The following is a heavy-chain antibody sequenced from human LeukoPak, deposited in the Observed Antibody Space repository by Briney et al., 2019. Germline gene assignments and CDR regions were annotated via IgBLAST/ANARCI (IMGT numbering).Heavy chain of an antibody. CDR3: ARAEYCSSTSCYNAFDI. CDR2: IYYSGST. J-gene: IGHJ3*02. CDR1: GGSISSGGYY. Sequence: SQTLSLTCTVSGGSISSGGYYWSWIRQHPGKGLEWIGYIYYSGSTYYNPSLKGRVTISVDTSKNQFSLKLSSVTAADTAVYYCARAEYCSSTSCYNAFDIWGQGTMVTVSS. D-gene: IGHD2-2*01. V-gene: IGHV4-31*03.